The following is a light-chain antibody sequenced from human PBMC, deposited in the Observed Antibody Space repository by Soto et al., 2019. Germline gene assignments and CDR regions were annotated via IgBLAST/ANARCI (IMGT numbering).Light chain of an antibody. CDR1: QSVSSSY. V-gene: IGKV3-20*01. J-gene: IGKJ3*01. CDR2: GAS. Sequence: EIVLTQSPGTLSLSPGERATLSCRASQSVSSSYLGWYQQKPGQAPRLLIYGASSRATGIPDRFSGSGSGTEFTLTISRLEPDDFAVYYCQQYGSSFSFTFGPGTKVDIK. CDR3: QQYGSSFSFT.